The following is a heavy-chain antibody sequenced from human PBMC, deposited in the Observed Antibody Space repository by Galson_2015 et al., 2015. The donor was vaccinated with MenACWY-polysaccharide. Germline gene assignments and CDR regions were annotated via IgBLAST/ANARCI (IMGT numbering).Heavy chain of an antibody. J-gene: IGHJ6*02. Sequence: SLRLSCAASGFTFDDHAMHWVRQIPGKGLEWISLISADGGTTYYADSVTGRFTISRDNNKNSLSLQLHSLRSEDTALYYCAKDKDSAVLRYYYYGLDVWGQGTTVTVSS. V-gene: IGHV3-43*02. CDR3: AKDKDSAVLRYYYYGLDV. CDR2: ISADGGTT. CDR1: GFTFDDHA. D-gene: IGHD2-15*01.